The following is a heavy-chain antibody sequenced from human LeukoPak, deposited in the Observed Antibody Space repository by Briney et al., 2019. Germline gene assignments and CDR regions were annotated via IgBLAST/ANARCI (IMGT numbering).Heavy chain of an antibody. V-gene: IGHV4-38-2*02. J-gene: IGHJ4*02. CDR3: ARDGYSYGFSLDY. CDR2: IYHSGST. CDR1: GYSISSGYY. Sequence: SETLSLTCAVSGYSISSGYYWGWIRQPPGKGLEWIGSIYHSGSTYYNPSLKSRVTISVDTSKNQFSLKLSSVTAADTAMYYCARDGYSYGFSLDYWGQGTLVTVSS. D-gene: IGHD5-18*01.